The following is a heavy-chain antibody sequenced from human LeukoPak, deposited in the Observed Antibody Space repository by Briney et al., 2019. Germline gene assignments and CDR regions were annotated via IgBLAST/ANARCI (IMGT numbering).Heavy chain of an antibody. CDR3: ARGTDSGSYYWFDP. D-gene: IGHD1-26*01. J-gene: IGHJ5*02. CDR1: GFTFDDYG. CDR2: INWNGGST. Sequence: SGGSLRLSCAASGFTFDDYGMSWVRQAPGKGLEWVSGINWNGGSTGYADSVKGRFTISRDNAKNSLYLQMNSLRAEDTALYYCARGTDSGSYYWFDPWGQGTLVTVSS. V-gene: IGHV3-20*04.